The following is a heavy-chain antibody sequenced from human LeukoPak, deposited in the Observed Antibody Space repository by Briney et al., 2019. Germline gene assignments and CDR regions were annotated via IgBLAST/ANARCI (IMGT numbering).Heavy chain of an antibody. Sequence: PSETLSLTCTVSGGSMSSYYWSWIRQSPGKRLEWIGYIYYSGSTNYNPSLESRVTISVDTSSNQFSLKLSSVTAADTAVYYCARHYYGSGSYYSNFDYWGQGTLVTVSS. V-gene: IGHV4-59*08. CDR2: IYYSGST. CDR3: ARHYYGSGSYYSNFDY. J-gene: IGHJ4*02. D-gene: IGHD3-10*01. CDR1: GGSMSSYY.